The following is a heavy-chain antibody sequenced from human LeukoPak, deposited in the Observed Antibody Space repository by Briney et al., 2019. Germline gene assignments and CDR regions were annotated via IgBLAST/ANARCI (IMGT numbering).Heavy chain of an antibody. D-gene: IGHD5-24*01. J-gene: IGHJ1*01. CDR3: VRLGRDGYTYGAAY. Sequence: PGGSLRHSCAGSGYIFDDYGMRWVRQAPGKGLEWVAGINWNGGSTGYAASVKGRCTISRDNAKTALYLEMNSLRVEDTAFYYCVRLGRDGYTYGAAYWGQGALVTVSS. V-gene: IGHV3-20*04. CDR2: INWNGGST. CDR1: GYIFDDYG.